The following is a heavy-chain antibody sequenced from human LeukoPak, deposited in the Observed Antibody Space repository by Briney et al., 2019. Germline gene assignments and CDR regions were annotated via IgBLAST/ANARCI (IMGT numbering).Heavy chain of an antibody. D-gene: IGHD3-10*02. Sequence: GGSLRLSCTVSGLPFGSEAMSWVRQAPGRGLEWVSSISPAGGTTYYADSVSGRFTISRDNSKNTLYVQMNSLRAEDPAVYYGAKEAYAYVVRWGVDSWGQGTLVPSPQ. CDR1: GLPFGSEA. J-gene: IGHJ4*02. V-gene: IGHV3-23*01. CDR3: AKEAYAYVVRWGVDS. CDR2: ISPAGGTT.